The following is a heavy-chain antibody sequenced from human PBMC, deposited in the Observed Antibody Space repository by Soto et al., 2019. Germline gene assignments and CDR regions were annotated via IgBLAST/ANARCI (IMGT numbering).Heavy chain of an antibody. J-gene: IGHJ6*02. CDR3: AREGGYCSSTSCPKGGYYYYGMDV. D-gene: IGHD2-2*01. Sequence: QGQLVESGGGVVQPGRSLRLSCAASGFTFSSYGMHWVRQAPGKGLEWVAVIWYDGSNKYYADSVKGRFTIARDNSKNTLYLQMNSLRAEDTAVYYCAREGGYCSSTSCPKGGYYYYGMDVWGQGTTVTVSS. CDR1: GFTFSSYG. CDR2: IWYDGSNK. V-gene: IGHV3-33*01.